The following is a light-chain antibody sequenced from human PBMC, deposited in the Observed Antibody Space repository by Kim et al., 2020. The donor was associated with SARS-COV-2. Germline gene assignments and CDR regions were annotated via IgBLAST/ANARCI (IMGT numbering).Light chain of an antibody. Sequence: QTAALHGSGNTNNVRNQGAAWLTQHQRHHPKLLSNRNNNRPSVISERLSASRSGNTASLTITGLQPEDEADYYCSACDSSLSTWVFGGGTQLTVL. CDR2: RNN. CDR1: TNNVRNQG. CDR3: SACDSSLSTWV. V-gene: IGLV10-54*01. J-gene: IGLJ3*02.